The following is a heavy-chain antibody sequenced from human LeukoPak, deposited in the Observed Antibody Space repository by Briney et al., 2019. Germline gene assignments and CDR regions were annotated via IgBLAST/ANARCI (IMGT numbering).Heavy chain of an antibody. CDR2: FDPEDDET. J-gene: IGHJ4*02. CDR1: GYTLSELS. V-gene: IGHV1-24*01. Sequence: ASVKVSCKVSGYTLSELSMHWVRQAPGKGLEWMGGFDPEDDETIYAQKFQGRVTMTEDTSTDTAYTELSSLRSEDTAVYYCATFAGCFDYWGQGTLVTVSS. D-gene: IGHD6-19*01. CDR3: ATFAGCFDY.